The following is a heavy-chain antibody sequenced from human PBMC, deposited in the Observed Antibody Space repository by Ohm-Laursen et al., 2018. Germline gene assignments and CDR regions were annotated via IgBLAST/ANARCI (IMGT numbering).Heavy chain of an antibody. CDR3: ATFYNHAGSGWGRPCDH. J-gene: IGHJ4*02. CDR2: ISVSGGTT. Sequence: GSLRLSCAASGFTFSSYAMSWVRQAPGKGLEWVSFISVSGGTTYYRDSVKGRFTISRDNSKNSLYLQMNTLRVDDTAVYYRATFYNHAGSGWGRPCDHWGQGTLVTVSA. V-gene: IGHV3-23*01. D-gene: IGHD3-22*01. CDR1: GFTFSSYA.